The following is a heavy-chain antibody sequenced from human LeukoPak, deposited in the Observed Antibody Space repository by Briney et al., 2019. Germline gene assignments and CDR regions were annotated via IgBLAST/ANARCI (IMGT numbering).Heavy chain of an antibody. D-gene: IGHD3-10*01. J-gene: IGHJ4*02. CDR3: ARGGSYGSGSYYKGFDY. Sequence: PSETLSLTCTVSGGSISSCYWSWIRQPPGKGLEWIGYTYYSGSTNYNPSLKSRVTISVDTSKNQFSLKLSSVTAADTAVYYCARGGSYGSGSYYKGFDYWGQGTLVTVSS. V-gene: IGHV4-59*01. CDR2: TYYSGST. CDR1: GGSISSCY.